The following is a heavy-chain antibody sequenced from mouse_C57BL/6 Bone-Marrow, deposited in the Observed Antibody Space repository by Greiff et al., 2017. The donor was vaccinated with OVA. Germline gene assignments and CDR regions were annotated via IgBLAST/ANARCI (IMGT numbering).Heavy chain of an antibody. CDR1: GYTFTSYW. CDR2: IDPSDSYT. J-gene: IGHJ2*01. CDR3: ARQLGYFDY. Sequence: VQLQQPGAELVMPGASVKLSCKASGYTFTSYWMHWVKQRPGQGLEWIGEIDPSDSYTNYNQKFKGKSTLTVDESSSTAYMQLSSLTSEDSAVYYCARQLGYFDYWGQGTTLTVSS. D-gene: IGHD3-1*01. V-gene: IGHV1-69*01.